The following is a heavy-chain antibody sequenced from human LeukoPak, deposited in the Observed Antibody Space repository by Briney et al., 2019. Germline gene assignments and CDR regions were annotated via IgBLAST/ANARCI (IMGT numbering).Heavy chain of an antibody. D-gene: IGHD2-21*02. V-gene: IGHV4-39*01. CDR1: GGSISSRSYY. J-gene: IGHJ4*02. CDR3: ALLYCGDDCYPDH. CDR2: VYYSGST. Sequence: PSETLSLTCTVSGGSISSRSYYWGWIRQPPGKGPEWIGSVYYSGSTYYSPSLQSRVTISVDTSKNQFSLTLNSVTAADTAVYYCALLYCGDDCYPDHWGRGALVTVPS.